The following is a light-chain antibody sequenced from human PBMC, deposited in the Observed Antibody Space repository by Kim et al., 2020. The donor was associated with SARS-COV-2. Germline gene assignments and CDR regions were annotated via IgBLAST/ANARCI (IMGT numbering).Light chain of an antibody. CDR2: DNN. CDR3: NARDSSGDHGV. V-gene: IGLV3-19*01. Sequence: LGQTVRITGQGDSRRAFSTTWDQQKRGQAPILVIYDNNNRPSEIPDRLGGSSSGDTASLTITGTQAGDEAAYCCNARDSSGDHGVFGGGTQLTVL. J-gene: IGLJ3*02. CDR1: SRRAFS.